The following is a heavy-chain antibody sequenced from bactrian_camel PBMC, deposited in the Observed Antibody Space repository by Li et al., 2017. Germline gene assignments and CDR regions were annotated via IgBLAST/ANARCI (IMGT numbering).Heavy chain of an antibody. Sequence: HVQLVESGGGLVQPGGSLRLSYAASGFTFSPYWMDWVRQAPGKGPERVPSINGGGDYMQHADSVKGRFTISRDNAKNTVYLQMNNLKSDDTALYYCTTGLLDPSYVDDVGFASCGQGTQVTVS. CDR1: GFTFSPYW. CDR2: INGGGDYM. V-gene: IGHV3S1*01. CDR3: TTGLLDPSYVDDVGFAS. D-gene: IGHD1*01. J-gene: IGHJ4*01.